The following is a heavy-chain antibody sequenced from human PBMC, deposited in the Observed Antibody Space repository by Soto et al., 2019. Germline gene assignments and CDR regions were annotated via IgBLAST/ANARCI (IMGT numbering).Heavy chain of an antibody. Sequence: EVQLVESGGGSVQPGRSLRLSCAASGFTFNDNAMHWVRQAPGKGLEWVSGISWSSGNIGYADSVKGRFTISRDNAKNSLYLQMNSLRPEDTALYYCVKGGAGAAAAISAFDIWGQGTMVTVSS. V-gene: IGHV3-9*01. D-gene: IGHD2-2*01. CDR1: GFTFNDNA. CDR2: ISWSSGNI. J-gene: IGHJ3*02. CDR3: VKGGAGAAAAISAFDI.